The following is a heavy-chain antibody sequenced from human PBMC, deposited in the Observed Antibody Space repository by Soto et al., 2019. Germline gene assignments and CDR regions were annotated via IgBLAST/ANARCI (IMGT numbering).Heavy chain of an antibody. J-gene: IGHJ6*02. V-gene: IGHV5-10-1*01. Sequence: PGESLKISCKGSGYSFTSYWLSWVRQMPGKGLEWMGRIDPSDSYTNYSPSFQGHVTISADKSISTAYLQWSSLKASDTAMYYCATKEMAVAGKKDQYYYYGMDVWGQGTTVTVSS. D-gene: IGHD6-19*01. CDR2: IDPSDSYT. CDR1: GYSFTSYW. CDR3: ATKEMAVAGKKDQYYYYGMDV.